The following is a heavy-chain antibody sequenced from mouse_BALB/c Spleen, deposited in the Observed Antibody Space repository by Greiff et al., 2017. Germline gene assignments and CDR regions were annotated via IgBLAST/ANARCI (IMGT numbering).Heavy chain of an antibody. V-gene: IGHV5-17*02. CDR3: ARRGNYGSHYAMDY. Sequence: VQLKQSGGGLVQPGGSRKLSCAASGFPFSSFGMHWVRQAPEKGLEWVAYISSGSSTIYYADTVKGRFTISRDNPKNTLFLQMTSLRSEDTAMYYCARRGNYGSHYAMDYWGQGTSVTVSS. D-gene: IGHD1-1*01. CDR2: ISSGSSTI. CDR1: GFPFSSFG. J-gene: IGHJ4*01.